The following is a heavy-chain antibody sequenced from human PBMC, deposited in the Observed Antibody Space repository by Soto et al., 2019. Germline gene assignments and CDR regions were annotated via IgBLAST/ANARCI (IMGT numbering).Heavy chain of an antibody. V-gene: IGHV3-30*18. CDR3: AKVLGYCSSSSCSRDYYYYYGMDV. CDR2: ISYDGGNK. CDR1: GFTFSSYG. D-gene: IGHD2-2*01. Sequence: GGSLRLSCAASGFTFSSYGMHWVRQAPGKGLEWVALISYDGGNKYYADSVKGRFTISRDNPKNTVYLQMNSLRTEDTALYYCAKVLGYCSSSSCSRDYYYYYGMDVWGQGTTVTVSS. J-gene: IGHJ6*02.